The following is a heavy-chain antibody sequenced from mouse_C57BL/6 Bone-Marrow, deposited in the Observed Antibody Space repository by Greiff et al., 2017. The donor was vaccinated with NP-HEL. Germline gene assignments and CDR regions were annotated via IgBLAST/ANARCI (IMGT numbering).Heavy chain of an antibody. V-gene: IGHV5-6*01. Sequence: EVQLMESGGDLVKPGGSLKLSCAASGFTFSSYGMSWVRQTPDQRLEWVATISRGGSYTSYPDSVKGRFTLSRDNARNTLYLQMSSLKSEDTAMYYCARRHYSKGFAYWGQGTLVTVSA. CDR2: ISRGGSYT. CDR1: GFTFSSYG. CDR3: ARRHYSKGFAY. D-gene: IGHD2-5*01. J-gene: IGHJ3*01.